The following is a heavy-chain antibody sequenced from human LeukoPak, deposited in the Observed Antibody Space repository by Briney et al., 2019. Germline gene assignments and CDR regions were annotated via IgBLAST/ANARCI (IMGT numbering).Heavy chain of an antibody. CDR2: ISAKDGDR. J-gene: IGHJ5*02. Sequence: ASVKVSCKASGYTFTTYGISWVRQPPGQGPEWMGWISAKDGDRNYAQKLQGRVTMTTDTSTSTAYMELRSLRSDDTAVYYCVRDWDYGYSVDCFDPWGQGTLITVSS. D-gene: IGHD4-17*01. V-gene: IGHV1-18*01. CDR3: VRDWDYGYSVDCFDP. CDR1: GYTFTTYG.